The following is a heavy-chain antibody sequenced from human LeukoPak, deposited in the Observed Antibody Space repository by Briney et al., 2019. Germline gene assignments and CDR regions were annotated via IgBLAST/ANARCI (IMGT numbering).Heavy chain of an antibody. D-gene: IGHD3-22*01. Sequence: SVTVSCKTSGGTFSTYAISWVRQAPGQGLEWMGGIIPIFGTGNYAQKFQGRVTITADESTSTAYMELSSLRSEDTAVYYCARGLGDSSGYYYSDNWGQGTLVTVSS. CDR3: ARGLGDSSGYYYSDN. CDR2: IIPIFGTG. J-gene: IGHJ4*02. CDR1: GGTFSTYA. V-gene: IGHV1-69*13.